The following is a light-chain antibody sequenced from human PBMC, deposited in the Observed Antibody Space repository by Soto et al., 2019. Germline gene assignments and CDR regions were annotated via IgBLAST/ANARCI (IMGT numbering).Light chain of an antibody. CDR1: SSNIGAGYD. V-gene: IGLV1-40*01. J-gene: IGLJ1*01. Sequence: QSVLTQPPSVSGAPVQRVTISCTGSSSNIGAGYDVHWYQQLPGTAPKLLIYGNSNRPSGVPDRFSGSKSGTSASLAITGLQAEDEADYYCQSYDSSLSGSMVFGTGTKVTVL. CDR2: GNS. CDR3: QSYDSSLSGSMV.